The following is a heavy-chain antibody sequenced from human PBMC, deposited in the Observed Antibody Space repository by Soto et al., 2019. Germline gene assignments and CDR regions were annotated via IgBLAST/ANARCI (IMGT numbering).Heavy chain of an antibody. CDR3: ETQEVGGSYVYTFDP. V-gene: IGHV4-39*01. Sequence: SEMLSLTCAVSGGSITSSSSYWGWIRQPPGKGLEWIGSIYYSGSTYYNPSLKSRVTISVDTSKNQFSLKLSSVTAADTAVYYCETQEVGGSYVYTFDPWGLGTLVTVS. CDR1: GGSITSSSSY. J-gene: IGHJ5*02. D-gene: IGHD1-26*01. CDR2: IYYSGST.